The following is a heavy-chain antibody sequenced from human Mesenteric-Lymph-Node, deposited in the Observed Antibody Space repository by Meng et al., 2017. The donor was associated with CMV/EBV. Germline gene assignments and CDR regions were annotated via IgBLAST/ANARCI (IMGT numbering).Heavy chain of an antibody. Sequence: GGSLRLSCAASGFTFSTFGMHWVRQAPGKGLDWVAYIRYDGITKYYVDSVKGRVTISRDNSKNTLFLEINSLRVEDTAVYYCARGASGTLGVDYWGQGTLVTVSS. CDR2: IRYDGITK. J-gene: IGHJ4*02. D-gene: IGHD3-16*01. CDR1: GFTFSTFG. V-gene: IGHV3-30*02. CDR3: ARGASGTLGVDY.